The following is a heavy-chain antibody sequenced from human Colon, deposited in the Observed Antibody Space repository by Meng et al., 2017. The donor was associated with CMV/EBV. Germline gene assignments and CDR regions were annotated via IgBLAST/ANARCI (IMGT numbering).Heavy chain of an antibody. V-gene: IGHV3-21*06. CDR3: ARDQAGDPLFYYTGLDV. CDR1: GFTFSNYT. Sequence: GGSLRLSCTASGFTFSNYTVKWVRQAPGKGLEWVSSISSSGSYIYYADSVKGRFTISRDSAKTSVFLQMNNLRAEDTALYYCARDQAGDPLFYYTGLDVWGHGTPVTVSS. D-gene: IGHD2-21*01. J-gene: IGHJ6*02. CDR2: ISSSGSYI.